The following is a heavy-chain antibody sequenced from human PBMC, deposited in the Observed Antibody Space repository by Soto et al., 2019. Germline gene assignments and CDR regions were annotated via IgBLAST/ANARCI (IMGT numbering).Heavy chain of an antibody. J-gene: IGHJ4*02. V-gene: IGHV1-69*01. CDR3: ATHGLGVPSPPYFDN. CDR1: GGTFSGYA. Sequence: QLVQSGSELKKPGSSVKVSCQASGGTFSGYALTWVRQPPGQGLEWMGEFVPLFGTTNYAQKFQGRITTTADESTRTADMELNTLTSDDTAGYYCATHGLGVPSPPYFDNWGQGTLVVVSS. CDR2: FVPLFGTT.